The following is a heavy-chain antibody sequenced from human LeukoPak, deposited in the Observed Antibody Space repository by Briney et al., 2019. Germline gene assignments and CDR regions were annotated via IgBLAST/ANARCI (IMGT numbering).Heavy chain of an antibody. CDR2: IRYDGSNK. D-gene: IGHD3-10*01. J-gene: IGHJ4*02. CDR1: GFTFSSYG. V-gene: IGHV3-30*02. CDR3: ARVELDNSRSYERDFDY. Sequence: PGGSLRLSCAASGFTFSSYGMHWVRQAPGKGLEWVAFIRYDGSNKYYADSVKGRFTISRDNVENSLYLQMNSLTSEDTAVYYCARVELDNSRSYERDFDYWGQGTLVTVSS.